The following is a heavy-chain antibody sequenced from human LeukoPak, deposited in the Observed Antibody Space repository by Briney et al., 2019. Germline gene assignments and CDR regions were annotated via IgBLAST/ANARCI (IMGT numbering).Heavy chain of an antibody. CDR2: ISSDGTTT. CDR1: VCTLRIYW. CDR3: ASSGDRCAVLCGYY. J-gene: IGHJ4*02. D-gene: IGHD7-27*01. V-gene: IGHV3-74*01. Sequence: PGGSLRLSCAPSVCTLRIYWMQWVRQAPGKGLAWVSRISSDGTTTAYADSVKGRFTISRDSAKNKLYLQMNSLRVEDTAMYYCASSGDRCAVLCGYYWGQGTLVTVSS.